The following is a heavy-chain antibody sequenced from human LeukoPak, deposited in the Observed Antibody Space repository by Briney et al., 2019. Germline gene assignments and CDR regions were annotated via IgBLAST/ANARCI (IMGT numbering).Heavy chain of an antibody. J-gene: IGHJ4*02. Sequence: PGGSLRLSCAASGFTFSSYSMNWVRQAPGKGLEWVSSISSSSSYIYYADSVKGRFTISRDNAKNSLYLQMNSLRAEDTAVYYCARSQRITIFGVVNWGQGTLVTVSS. CDR3: ARSQRITIFGVVN. V-gene: IGHV3-21*01. D-gene: IGHD3-3*01. CDR2: ISSSSSYI. CDR1: GFTFSSYS.